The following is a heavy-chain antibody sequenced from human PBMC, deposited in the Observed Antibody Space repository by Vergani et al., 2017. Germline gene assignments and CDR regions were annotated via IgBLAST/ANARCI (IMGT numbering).Heavy chain of an antibody. V-gene: IGHV4-39*01. CDR1: GGSFFNSRYY. D-gene: IGHD3-22*01. Sequence: QLQLQESGPGLVKPSGTLSLTCSVTGGSFFNSRYYWGWIRQPPGKGLEWIGSMDYNGRAYYTPSLRRRVAISIDTSKMPFSLKLYSLTAADTAIYFCARADTRAYYYYRPNPDSVYWGRGTLVTVSS. J-gene: IGHJ4*02. CDR3: ARADTRAYYYYRPNPDSVY. CDR2: MDYNGRA.